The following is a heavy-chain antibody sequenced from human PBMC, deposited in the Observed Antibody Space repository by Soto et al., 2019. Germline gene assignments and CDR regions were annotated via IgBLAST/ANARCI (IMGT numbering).Heavy chain of an antibody. J-gene: IGHJ4*02. CDR1: GFTFGSYA. CDR3: ASPLPSLRYFDWALDY. Sequence: GGSLRLSCAASGFTFGSYAMHWVREAPGKGLEWVAVISYDGSNKYYADSVKGRFTISRDNSKNTLYLQMNSLRAEDTAVYYCASPLPSLRYFDWALDYWGQGTQVTVS. CDR2: ISYDGSNK. V-gene: IGHV3-30-3*01. D-gene: IGHD3-9*01.